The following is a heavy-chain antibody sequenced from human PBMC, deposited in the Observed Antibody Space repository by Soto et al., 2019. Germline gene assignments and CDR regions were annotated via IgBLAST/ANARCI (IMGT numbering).Heavy chain of an antibody. D-gene: IGHD2-15*01. Sequence: PGGSLRLSCAASGFTVSSYGMHWVRQAPGKGLEWVAVIWYDGSNKYYADSVKGRFTISRDNSKNTLYLQMNSLRAEDTAVYYCARGLACSGGSCYSPAFDIRGKGTMVTVSS. CDR2: IWYDGSNK. V-gene: IGHV3-33*01. J-gene: IGHJ3*02. CDR1: GFTVSSYG. CDR3: ARGLACSGGSCYSPAFDI.